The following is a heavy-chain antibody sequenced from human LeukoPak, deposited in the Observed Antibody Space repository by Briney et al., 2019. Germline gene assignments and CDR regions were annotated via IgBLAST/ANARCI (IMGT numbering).Heavy chain of an antibody. CDR1: GGSISSYY. D-gene: IGHD3-22*01. J-gene: IGHJ3*02. CDR3: ARVLPSYYDSSGYRDDAFDI. V-gene: IGHV4-59*01. Sequence: PSETLSLTCTVSGGSISSYYWSWIRQPPGKGLEWIGYIYCSGSTNYNPSLKSRVTISVDTSKNQFSLKLSSVTAADTAVYYCARVLPSYYDSSGYRDDAFDIWGQGAMVTVSS. CDR2: IYCSGST.